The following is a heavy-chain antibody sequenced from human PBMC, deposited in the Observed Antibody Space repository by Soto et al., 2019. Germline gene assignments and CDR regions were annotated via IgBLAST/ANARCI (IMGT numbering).Heavy chain of an antibody. CDR3: TRDPNGDYIGAFDS. D-gene: IGHD4-17*01. CDR2: ITVGGDVT. J-gene: IGHJ3*01. Sequence: PGGSLRVSCVASGFTFSAYAMTWVRQAPGRGLEWVSSITVGGDVTTYADSVRGRFTISRDNSKNTLYLQMNSLRAEDTAVYYCTRDPNGDYIGAFDSWGQGTLVSVSS. V-gene: IGHV3-23*01. CDR1: GFTFSAYA.